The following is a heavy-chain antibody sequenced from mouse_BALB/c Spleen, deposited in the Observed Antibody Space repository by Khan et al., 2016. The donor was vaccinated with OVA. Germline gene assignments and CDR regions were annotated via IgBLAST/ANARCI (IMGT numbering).Heavy chain of an antibody. Sequence: EVQLQESGPSLVKPSQTLSLTCSVTGDSITSGYWNWIRKFPGNKLEYMGYISYSGSTYYNPSLKSRISITRDTSKNQYYLQLNSVTTEDTATYYCARDYYGSSYVDYWGKGTTLTVSS. CDR2: ISYSGST. CDR3: ARDYYGSSYVDY. J-gene: IGHJ2*01. CDR1: GDSITSGY. D-gene: IGHD1-1*01. V-gene: IGHV3-8*02.